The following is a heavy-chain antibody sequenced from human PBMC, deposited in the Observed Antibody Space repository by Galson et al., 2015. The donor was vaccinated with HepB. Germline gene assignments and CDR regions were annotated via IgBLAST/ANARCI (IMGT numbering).Heavy chain of an antibody. D-gene: IGHD6-19*01. CDR2: ISSSVISI. CDR3: ASIRGSGFDY. J-gene: IGHJ4*02. V-gene: IGHV3-48*03. Sequence: SLRLSCAASGFTFSSYGMNWVRQAPGKGLEWVSYISSSVISIYYADSVMGRFTISRDNAKNSLYLQMNSLRADDTAVYYCASIRGSGFDYWGQGTLVTVSS. CDR1: GFTFSSYG.